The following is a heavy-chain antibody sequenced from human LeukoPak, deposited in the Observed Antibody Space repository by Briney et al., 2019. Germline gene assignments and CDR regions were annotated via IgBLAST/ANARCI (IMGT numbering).Heavy chain of an antibody. V-gene: IGHV3-23*01. CDR1: GFTFSSYA. Sequence: PGGSLRLSCAASGFTFSSYAMSWVRQAPGKVLEWVSGISGSGDNTYYADSVKGLFTISRGNSKNTLYVQVNSLGTEDTAAYYCAKGSYYDSSGSFYFDYWGQGTLVTVSS. CDR2: ISGSGDNT. J-gene: IGHJ4*02. D-gene: IGHD3-22*01. CDR3: AKGSYYDSSGSFYFDY.